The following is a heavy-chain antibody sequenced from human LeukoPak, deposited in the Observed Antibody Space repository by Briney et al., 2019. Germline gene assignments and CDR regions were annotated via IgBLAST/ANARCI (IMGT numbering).Heavy chain of an antibody. J-gene: IGHJ4*02. Sequence: PSETLSLTCTVSGGSISSYYWSWIRQPPGKGLEWIGYIYYSGSTNYNPSLKSRVTISVDTSKNQFSLKLSSVTAADTAVYYCAVYCSGGSCYLTFDYWGQGTLVTVSS. D-gene: IGHD2-15*01. CDR2: IYYSGST. V-gene: IGHV4-59*12. CDR1: GGSISSYY. CDR3: AVYCSGGSCYLTFDY.